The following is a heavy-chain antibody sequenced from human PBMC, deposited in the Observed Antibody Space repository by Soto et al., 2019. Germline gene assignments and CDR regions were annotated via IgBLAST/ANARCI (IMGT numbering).Heavy chain of an antibody. CDR3: ATGQSTS. Sequence: QVQLQQWGAGLLKPSETLSLTCAVYGGSFSGYYWSWIRQPPGKGLEYIGEINNSGSTNYNPSLKSRVTIAVDTSKNQFSLKLSSVTAADTAVYYCATGQSTSWGQGTLVTVSS. CDR1: GGSFSGYY. J-gene: IGHJ4*02. CDR2: INNSGST. D-gene: IGHD1-26*01. V-gene: IGHV4-34*01.